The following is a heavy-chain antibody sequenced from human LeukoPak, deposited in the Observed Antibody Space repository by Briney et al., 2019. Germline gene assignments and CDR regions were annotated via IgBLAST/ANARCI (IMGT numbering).Heavy chain of an antibody. Sequence: PGGSLRLSCVASGFNFSRYWMHWVRQAPGKGLVWVSRVNNDGSSPSYADSVKGRFSISRDNAKNTLYLQMNSLRAEDTAVYYCARVGPYYYDSSGYYSPAEYFQHWGQGTLVTVSS. V-gene: IGHV3-74*01. J-gene: IGHJ1*01. CDR1: GFNFSRYW. CDR2: VNNDGSSP. CDR3: ARVGPYYYDSSGYYSPAEYFQH. D-gene: IGHD3-22*01.